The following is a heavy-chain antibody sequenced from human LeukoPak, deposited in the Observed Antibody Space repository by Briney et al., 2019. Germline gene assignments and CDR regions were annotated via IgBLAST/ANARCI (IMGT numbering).Heavy chain of an antibody. J-gene: IGHJ3*02. CDR2: IHTSGST. Sequence: PSETLSLTCTVSGGSISSGSYFWSWIRQPAGKGLEWIGRIHTSGSTNYNPSLKSRVTISVDTSKNQFSLKLSSVTAADTAVYYCARTPTIRAFDIWGQGTMVTVSS. V-gene: IGHV4-61*02. D-gene: IGHD3-3*01. CDR3: ARTPTIRAFDI. CDR1: GGSISSGSYF.